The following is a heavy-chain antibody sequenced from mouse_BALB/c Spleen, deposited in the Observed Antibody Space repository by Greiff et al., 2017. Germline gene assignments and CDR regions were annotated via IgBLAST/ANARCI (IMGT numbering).Heavy chain of an antibody. V-gene: IGHV3-8*02. CDR3: ARSMSYDGYYFFAY. CDR1: GDSITSGY. J-gene: IGHJ3*01. D-gene: IGHD2-3*01. CDR2: ISYSGST. Sequence: EVQRVESGPSLVKPSQTLSLTCSVTGDSITSGYWNWIRKFPGNKLEYMGYISYSGSTYYNPSLKSRISITRDTSKNQYYLQLNSVTTEDTATYYCARSMSYDGYYFFAYWGQGTLVTVSA.